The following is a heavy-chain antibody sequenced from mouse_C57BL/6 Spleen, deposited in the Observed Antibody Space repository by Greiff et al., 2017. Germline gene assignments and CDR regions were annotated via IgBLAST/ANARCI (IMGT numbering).Heavy chain of an antibody. CDR3: ARTDYYGSSHGAMDY. Sequence: VQLQQPGAELVKPGASVKLSCKASGYTFTSYWMHWVKQRPGRGLEWIGSIDPNSGGTKYNEKFKSKATLTVDKPSSTAYMQLSSLTSEDSAVYYCARTDYYGSSHGAMDYWGQGTSVTVSS. J-gene: IGHJ4*01. D-gene: IGHD1-1*01. CDR2: IDPNSGGT. CDR1: GYTFTSYW. V-gene: IGHV1-72*01.